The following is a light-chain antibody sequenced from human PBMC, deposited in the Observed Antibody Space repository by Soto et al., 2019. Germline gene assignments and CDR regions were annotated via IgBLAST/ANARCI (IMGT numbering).Light chain of an antibody. Sequence: IQMTQSPSSLSASVGDMVTITGRASQGIREDLAWYQQKPGKSPPRLIYGVSSLQNGVPSRFSATGSGTEFTLTISSLQSEDFATYYCQHYNGWPLFGPGTKVDI. CDR1: QGIRED. CDR3: QHYNGWPL. J-gene: IGKJ3*01. CDR2: GVS. V-gene: IGKV1-17*01.